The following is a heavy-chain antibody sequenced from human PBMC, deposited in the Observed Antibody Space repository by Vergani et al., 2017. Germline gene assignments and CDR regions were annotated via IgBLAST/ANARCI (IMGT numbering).Heavy chain of an antibody. CDR2: ISFDGTNE. CDR1: GFALNRHA. J-gene: IGHJ3*02. V-gene: IGHV3-30-3*01. D-gene: IGHD6-13*01. Sequence: QVQLVESGGGVVQPGTSLRLSCVVSGFALNRHAMYWVRQAPGKGLEWVVGISFDGTNEYYPDLVKGRFTISRDIAKNTLYLQVRSLRLEDTAVYYCARDYSPVGVDDAFDIWGQGTVVTVSS. CDR3: ARDYSPVGVDDAFDI.